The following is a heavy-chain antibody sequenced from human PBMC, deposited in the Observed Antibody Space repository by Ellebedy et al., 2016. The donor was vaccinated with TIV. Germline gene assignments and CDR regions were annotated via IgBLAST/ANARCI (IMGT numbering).Heavy chain of an antibody. V-gene: IGHV1-69*13. CDR3: ARVEQLGTYFDY. CDR1: GGTFSSYA. CDR2: IIPIFGTA. Sequence: SVKVSXXASGGTFSSYAISWVRQAPGQGLEWMGGIIPIFGTANYAQKFQGRVTITADESTSTAYMELSSLRSEDTAVYYCARVEQLGTYFDYWGQGTLVTVSS. J-gene: IGHJ4*02. D-gene: IGHD6-6*01.